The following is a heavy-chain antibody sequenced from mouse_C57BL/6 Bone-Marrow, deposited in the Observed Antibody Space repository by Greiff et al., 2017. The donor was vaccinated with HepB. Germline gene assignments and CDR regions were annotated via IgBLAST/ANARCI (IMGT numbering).Heavy chain of an antibody. V-gene: IGHV7-1*01. CDR2: SRNKANDYTT. CDR3: ARDDGYWYFDV. J-gene: IGHJ1*03. Sequence: EVQRVESGGGLVQFGRSLRLSCATSGFTFSDFYMEWVRQAPGKGLEWIAASRNKANDYTTEYSASVKGRFIVSRDTSQSILYLQMNALRAEDTAIYYCARDDGYWYFDVWGTGTTVTVSS. CDR1: GFTFSDFY. D-gene: IGHD1-1*02.